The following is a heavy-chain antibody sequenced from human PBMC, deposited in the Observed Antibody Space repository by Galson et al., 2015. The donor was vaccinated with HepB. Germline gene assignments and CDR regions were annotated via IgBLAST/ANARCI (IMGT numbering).Heavy chain of an antibody. D-gene: IGHD3-3*01. J-gene: IGHJ6*02. V-gene: IGHV3-7*01. CDR2: IKQDGSEK. Sequence: SLRLSCAASGFTFSSYRMSWVRQAPGKGLEWVANIKQDGSEKYFVDSVKGRFTISRDNAKNSLYLQMNSLRAEDTAVYYCARVGYYDFWSSPGGMDVWGQGTTVAVSS. CDR3: ARVGYYDFWSSPGGMDV. CDR1: GFTFSSYR.